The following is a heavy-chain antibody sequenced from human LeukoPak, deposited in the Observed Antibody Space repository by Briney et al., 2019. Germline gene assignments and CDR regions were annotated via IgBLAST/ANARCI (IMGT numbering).Heavy chain of an antibody. CDR3: AIMHGYYVWVQ. J-gene: IGHJ4*02. CDR2: ISPSGDRT. Sequence: GGSLRLSCAASGFTFSSYAMSWVRQAPGKGLEWVSFISPSGDRTSNADSVEGRFTISRDNTRNTLHLQMNSLRDEDTGVYYCAIMHGYYVWVQWGQGTLVTVSS. V-gene: IGHV3-23*01. CDR1: GFTFSSYA. D-gene: IGHD3-3*01.